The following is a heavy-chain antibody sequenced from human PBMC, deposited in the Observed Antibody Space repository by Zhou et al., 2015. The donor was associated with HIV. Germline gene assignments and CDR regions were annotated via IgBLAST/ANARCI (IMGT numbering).Heavy chain of an antibody. Sequence: QVQLVQSGPEVKEPGASVKVFCKASGYTFTSYGIGWVRQAPGQGLEWMGWISVNNGNTIYAQKFQGRVTMTIDISTNTGYMEMRSLTSDDTAMYYCARGAYGDYWGRGNPGHRLL. D-gene: IGHD4-17*01. V-gene: IGHV1-18*01. J-gene: IGHJ4*02. CDR2: ISVNNGNT. CDR1: GYTFTSYG. CDR3: ARGAYGDY.